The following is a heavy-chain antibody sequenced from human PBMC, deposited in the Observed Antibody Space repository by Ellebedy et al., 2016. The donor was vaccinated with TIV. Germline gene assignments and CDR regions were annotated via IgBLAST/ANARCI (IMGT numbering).Heavy chain of an antibody. Sequence: GSLRLXXAASGFSFSDHSMHWVRQPPGKGLEWIAEIDRTGSTRDNPSLKSRVTISLDMSKNQFSLRLSSVTAADTAVYYCARGRRNYGPWGQGTLVIVSS. J-gene: IGHJ5*02. CDR3: ARGRRNYGP. V-gene: IGHV4-34*01. D-gene: IGHD3-10*01. CDR2: IDRTGST. CDR1: GFSFSDHS.